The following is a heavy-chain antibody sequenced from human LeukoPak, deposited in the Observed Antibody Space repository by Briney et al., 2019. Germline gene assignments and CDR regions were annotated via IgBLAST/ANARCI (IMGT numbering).Heavy chain of an antibody. CDR3: ASSSSWYGIDYYYYYMDV. Sequence: ASVKVSCKASGYTFTSYYMHWVRQAPGQGLEWMGIINPSGGSTNYAQKFQGRVTITADESTSTAYMELSSLRSEDTAVYYCASSSSWYGIDYYYYYMDVWGKGTTVTISS. V-gene: IGHV1-46*01. CDR2: INPSGGST. CDR1: GYTFTSYY. D-gene: IGHD6-13*01. J-gene: IGHJ6*03.